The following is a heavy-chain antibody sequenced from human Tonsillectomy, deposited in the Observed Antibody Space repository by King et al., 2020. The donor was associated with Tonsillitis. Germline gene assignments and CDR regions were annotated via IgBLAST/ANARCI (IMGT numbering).Heavy chain of an antibody. Sequence: VQLVESGGGLVKPGGSLRLSCAASGFTFSNAWMSWVRQAPGKGLEWVGRIKSKTDGGTTDYAAPVKGRFTISRDDSKNTLYLQMNSLKTEDTAVYYCTTTYYDSSGYPYYFDYWGQGTLVTVSS. CDR2: IKSKTDGGTT. V-gene: IGHV3-15*01. CDR3: TTTYYDSSGYPYYFDY. J-gene: IGHJ4*02. D-gene: IGHD3-22*01. CDR1: GFTFSNAW.